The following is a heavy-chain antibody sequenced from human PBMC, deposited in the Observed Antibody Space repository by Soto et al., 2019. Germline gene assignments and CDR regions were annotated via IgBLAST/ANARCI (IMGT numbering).Heavy chain of an antibody. D-gene: IGHD6-13*01. Sequence: EVQLLESGGGLVQPGRSLRLSCTASGFTFSSHAMTWVRQAPGKGLEWVSGLSDSGDSIYYADSVKGRFTIYRDNSMNTLYLQMNTLRVEDTAVYYSATVSSSGYAGVFDLWGQGTLVTVSS. CDR3: ATVSSSGYAGVFDL. CDR1: GFTFSSHA. CDR2: LSDSGDSI. V-gene: IGHV3-23*01. J-gene: IGHJ4*02.